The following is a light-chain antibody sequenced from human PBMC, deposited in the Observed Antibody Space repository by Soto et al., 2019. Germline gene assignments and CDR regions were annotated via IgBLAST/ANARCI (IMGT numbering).Light chain of an antibody. Sequence: EIVLTQSPATLSLSPGERATLSCRASQSVSSYLAWYQQKPGQAPRLLIYDASNRATGIPARFSGSGSGTDVPLTISSLEPEDFAVDYCQQRSNWPPFTFGQGTRLEMK. CDR3: QQRSNWPPFT. CDR1: QSVSSY. V-gene: IGKV3-11*01. J-gene: IGKJ5*01. CDR2: DAS.